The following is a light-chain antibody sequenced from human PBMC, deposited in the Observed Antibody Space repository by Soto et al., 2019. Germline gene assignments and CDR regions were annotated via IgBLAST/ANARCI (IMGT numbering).Light chain of an antibody. CDR3: QQLYSHPLT. CDR2: SAS. V-gene: IGKV1-9*01. Sequence: IQLTQSPSSLSASVGDRVTITCRASQGITSYLAWYQQRPGKAPGLLIYSASTLQSGVPSRFSGSGYGTDFSLTLSNLQAEDFATYYCQQLYSHPLTFGGGTKVEIK. CDR1: QGITSY. J-gene: IGKJ4*01.